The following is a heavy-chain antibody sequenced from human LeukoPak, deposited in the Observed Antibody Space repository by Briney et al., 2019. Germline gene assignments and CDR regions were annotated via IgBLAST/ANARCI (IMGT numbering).Heavy chain of an antibody. V-gene: IGHV4-59*08. Sequence: PSETLSLTCTVSGGSISSYYWTWIRQPPGKGLEWIGYIYYSGSTNYNPSLKSRVTISVDTSKNQFSLKLTSVTAADTAVYYCARHAGGGFGTIDYWGQGTLVTVSS. D-gene: IGHD3-10*01. CDR1: GGSISSYY. J-gene: IGHJ4*02. CDR2: IYYSGST. CDR3: ARHAGGGFGTIDY.